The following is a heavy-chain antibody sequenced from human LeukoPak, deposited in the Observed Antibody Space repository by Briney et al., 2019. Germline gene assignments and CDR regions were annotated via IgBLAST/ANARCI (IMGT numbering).Heavy chain of an antibody. J-gene: IGHJ4*02. D-gene: IGHD4-17*01. Sequence: SETLSLTCTVSGGSISSYYWSWIRQPPGKGLEWIGYIYYSGSTNYNPSLKSRVTISVDTSKNQFSLKLSSVTAADTAVYYCARTRHHDYGDYEYDYWGQGTLVTVSS. CDR1: GGSISSYY. CDR3: ARTRHHDYGDYEYDY. V-gene: IGHV4-59*01. CDR2: IYYSGST.